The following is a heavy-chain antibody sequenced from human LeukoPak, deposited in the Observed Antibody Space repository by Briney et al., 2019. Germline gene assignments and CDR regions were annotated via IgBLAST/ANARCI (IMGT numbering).Heavy chain of an antibody. CDR2: ISSSGSTI. D-gene: IGHD2-2*01. J-gene: IGHJ4*02. CDR3: ARVGYCSTTSCYWRAFDY. V-gene: IGHV3-11*04. CDR1: GFTFSDYY. Sequence: GGSLRLSCAASGFTFSDYYMSWIRQAPGKGLEWVSYISSSGSTIYYADSVKGRFTISRDNAKNSLYLQMNSLRAEDTAVYYCARVGYCSTTSCYWRAFDYWGQGTLVTVSS.